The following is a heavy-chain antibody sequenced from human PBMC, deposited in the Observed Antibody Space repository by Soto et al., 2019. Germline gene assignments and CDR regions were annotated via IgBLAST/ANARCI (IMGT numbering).Heavy chain of an antibody. J-gene: IGHJ4*02. CDR2: ISDSGST. D-gene: IGHD2-2*03. V-gene: IGHV3-23*01. CDR3: AKVWGEDGYCTRTSCLYYFHH. Sequence: EVQLLESGGGLVQPGGSLRLSCEASGFTFSTSAMSWVRQAPGKGLDWVSTISDSGSTYYADSVKGRFTISRDNSKNTLYLQMNSLRAEDTAVDYCAKVWGEDGYCTRTSCLYYFHHWGQGALVTVSS. CDR1: GFTFSTSA.